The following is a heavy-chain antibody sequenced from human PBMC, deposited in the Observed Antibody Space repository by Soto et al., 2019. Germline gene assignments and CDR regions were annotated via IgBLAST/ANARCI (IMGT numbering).Heavy chain of an antibody. D-gene: IGHD1-26*01. CDR3: AKDLAFVSGSWRYYYYGMDV. CDR2: ISYDGSNK. CDR1: GFTFSSYG. Sequence: QVQLVESGGGVVQPGRSLRLSCAASGFTFSSYGMHWVRQAPGKGLEWVAVISYDGSNKYYADSVKGRFTISRDNSKNTLYFQMNSLRAEDTAVYYCAKDLAFVSGSWRYYYYGMDVWGQGTTVTVSS. V-gene: IGHV3-30*18. J-gene: IGHJ6*02.